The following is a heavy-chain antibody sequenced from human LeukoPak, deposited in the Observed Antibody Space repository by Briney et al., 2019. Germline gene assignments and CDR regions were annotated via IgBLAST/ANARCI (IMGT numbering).Heavy chain of an antibody. D-gene: IGHD3-9*01. Sequence: GGSLRLSCAASGFTFSSYEMNWVRQAPGKGLEWVSYISSSGSTIYYADSVKGRFTISRDNAKNSLYLQMNSLRAEDTAIYYCEGYDILTGPEAFDIWGQGTVVTVSS. CDR3: EGYDILTGPEAFDI. V-gene: IGHV3-48*03. J-gene: IGHJ3*02. CDR2: ISSSGSTI. CDR1: GFTFSSYE.